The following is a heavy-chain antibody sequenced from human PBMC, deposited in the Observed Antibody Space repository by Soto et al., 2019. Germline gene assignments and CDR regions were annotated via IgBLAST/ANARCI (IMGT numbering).Heavy chain of an antibody. D-gene: IGHD3-16*01. Sequence: EVQLVESGGVVVQPGGSLRLSCAASGFTFDDYTMHWVRQAPGKGLEWVSLISWDGGSTYYADSVKGRFTISRDNSKNSLYLQMNSLRTEETALYYCAKDISLGYWGQGTLVAVSS. CDR2: ISWDGGST. J-gene: IGHJ4*02. CDR3: AKDISLGY. V-gene: IGHV3-43*01. CDR1: GFTFDDYT.